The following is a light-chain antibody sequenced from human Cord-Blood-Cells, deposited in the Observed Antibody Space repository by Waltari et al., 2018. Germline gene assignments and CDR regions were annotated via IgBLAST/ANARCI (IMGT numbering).Light chain of an antibody. J-gene: IGKJ3*01. V-gene: IGKV1-8*01. CDR1: QGISSY. Sequence: AIRMTQSPSSFSASTGDRVTITCRASQGISSYLAWYQQKPGKAPKLVIYAASTLQSGVPSRFSGSGSGTDFTLTISCLQSEDFATYYCQQYYSYPRTFGPGTKVDIK. CDR3: QQYYSYPRT. CDR2: AAS.